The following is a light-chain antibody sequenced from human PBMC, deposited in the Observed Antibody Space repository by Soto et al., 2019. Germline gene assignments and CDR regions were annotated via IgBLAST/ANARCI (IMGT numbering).Light chain of an antibody. CDR2: GAS. CDR1: QSVSSNY. CDR3: QQYGGSPLVT. J-gene: IGKJ4*01. Sequence: EIVLTQSPGTLSLSPGERATLSCRASQSVSSNYLAWYQQKPGQAPSLLIYGASSRATGIPDRFSGSGSGTDFTLTISRLEPEDFAVYYCQQYGGSPLVTFGGGTKVEIK. V-gene: IGKV3-20*01.